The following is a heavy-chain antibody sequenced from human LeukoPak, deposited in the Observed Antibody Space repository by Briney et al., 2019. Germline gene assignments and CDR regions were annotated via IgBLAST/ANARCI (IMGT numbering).Heavy chain of an antibody. Sequence: GGSLRLSCAASGFTFSDYWMSWVPQAPGKGLEWVAHIKQDGSEKYYVDSVKGRFTISRDNAKNSLYLQMNSLRAEDTAVYYCARGVSYYDSSGYYNEYFQQWGQGTLVTVSS. CDR1: GFTFSDYW. CDR2: IKQDGSEK. D-gene: IGHD3-22*01. V-gene: IGHV3-7*05. CDR3: ARGVSYYDSSGYYNEYFQQ. J-gene: IGHJ1*01.